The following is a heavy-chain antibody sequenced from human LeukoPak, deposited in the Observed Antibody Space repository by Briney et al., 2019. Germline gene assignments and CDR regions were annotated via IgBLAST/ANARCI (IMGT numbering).Heavy chain of an antibody. D-gene: IGHD2-15*01. Sequence: SVKVSRKAAGGTFSSYAISWVRQAPGQGLEWMGRISPIFGTANYAQKFQGSVTITTDESTSTAYMELSSLRSEDTAVYYCARDQYCSGGSCYLAYFDYWGQGTLVTVSS. CDR1: GGTFSSYA. J-gene: IGHJ4*02. CDR2: ISPIFGTA. CDR3: ARDQYCSGGSCYLAYFDY. V-gene: IGHV1-69*05.